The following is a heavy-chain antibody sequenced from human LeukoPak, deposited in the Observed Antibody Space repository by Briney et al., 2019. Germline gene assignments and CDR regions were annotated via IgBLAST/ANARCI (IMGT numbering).Heavy chain of an antibody. CDR3: ARDPIGSFNFDY. CDR2: IIPIFGTA. D-gene: IGHD1-26*01. V-gene: IGHV1-69*13. Sequence: ASVKVSCKASGGTFSSYAISWVRQAPGQGLEWMGGIIPIFGTANYAQKFQGRVTITADESTSTAYMELSSLRSEDTAVYYCARDPIGSFNFDYWGQGTLVTVSS. J-gene: IGHJ4*02. CDR1: GGTFSSYA.